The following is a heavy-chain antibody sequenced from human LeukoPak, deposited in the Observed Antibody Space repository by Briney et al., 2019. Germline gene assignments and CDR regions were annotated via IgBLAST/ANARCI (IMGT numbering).Heavy chain of an antibody. Sequence: SETLSLTCTVSGGSISSYYWSWIRQPPGQGLEWIGYIYYSGSTTYNPSLKSSVTISVDTSTNQFSLKLSSVTAADTAVYYCATGHYYDSSGYRWGFDPWGQGTLVTVSS. CDR1: GGSISSYY. J-gene: IGHJ5*02. CDR2: IYYSGST. D-gene: IGHD3-22*01. V-gene: IGHV4-59*01. CDR3: ATGHYYDSSGYRWGFDP.